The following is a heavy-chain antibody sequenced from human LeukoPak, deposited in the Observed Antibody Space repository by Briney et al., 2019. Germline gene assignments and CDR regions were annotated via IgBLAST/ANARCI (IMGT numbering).Heavy chain of an antibody. CDR2: IYDSRTT. D-gene: IGHD3-22*01. CDR3: ARDPYYYDSNGYYHYFDY. J-gene: IGHJ4*02. Sequence: SSETLSLTCTVSGDSINSDDYYWRWLRQPPGKVLELIGYIYDSRTTYYNPSLKTRAIISVDTSNNQFSLKLSSVAAADTDGYYCARDPYYYDSNGYYHYFDYWGQGTLVTVSS. V-gene: IGHV4-30-4*02. CDR1: GDSINSDDYY.